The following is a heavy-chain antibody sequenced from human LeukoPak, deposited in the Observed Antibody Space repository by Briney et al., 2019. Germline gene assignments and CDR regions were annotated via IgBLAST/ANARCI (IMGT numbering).Heavy chain of an antibody. Sequence: ASVKVSCKASGYTFTSYGISWVRQAPGQGLEWMGWISAYNGNTNYAQKLQGRVTMTTDTSTSTAYMELRSLRSDDTAAYYCARDSITIFGVVITPRGYYGMDVWGQGTTVTVSS. CDR3: ARDSITIFGVVITPRGYYGMDV. V-gene: IGHV1-18*01. CDR1: GYTFTSYG. CDR2: ISAYNGNT. J-gene: IGHJ6*02. D-gene: IGHD3-3*01.